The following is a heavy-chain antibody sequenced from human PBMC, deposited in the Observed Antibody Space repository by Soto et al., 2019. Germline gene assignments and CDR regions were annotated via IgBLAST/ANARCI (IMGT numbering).Heavy chain of an antibody. J-gene: IGHJ6*02. CDR3: ARGDYYGSGSYGPSYYYYYGMDV. CDR2: IIPIFGTA. CDR1: GGTFSSYA. D-gene: IGHD3-10*01. V-gene: IGHV1-69*12. Sequence: QVQLVQSGAEVKKPGSSVKVSCKASGGTFSSYAISWVRQAPGQGLEWMGGIIPIFGTANYAQKFQGRVTIYADESTSTAYMELSSLRSEDTAVYYCARGDYYGSGSYGPSYYYYYGMDVWGQGTTVTVSS.